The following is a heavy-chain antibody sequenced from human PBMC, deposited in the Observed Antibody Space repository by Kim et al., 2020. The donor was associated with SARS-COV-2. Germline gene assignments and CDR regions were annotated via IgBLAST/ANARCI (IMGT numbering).Heavy chain of an antibody. Sequence: ASVKVSCKASGYTFTGYYMNWVRQAPGQGLEWMGQINPNSGGTNYAQNFQGRVTMTRDTSISTAYMELSSLISDDTAVYYCVRAPAYDSGTVYPSFQGGVFDYWGQGTLVTVSS. J-gene: IGHJ4*02. CDR3: VRAPAYDSGTVYPSFQGGVFDY. V-gene: IGHV1-2*06. CDR2: INPNSGGT. D-gene: IGHD3-10*01. CDR1: GYTFTGYY.